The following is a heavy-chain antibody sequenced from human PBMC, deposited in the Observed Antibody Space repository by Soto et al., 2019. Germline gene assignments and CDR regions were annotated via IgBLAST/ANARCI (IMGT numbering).Heavy chain of an antibody. J-gene: IGHJ5*02. D-gene: IGHD1-1*01. CDR3: TTDPSQLLQLERRGGRVNWFDP. V-gene: IGHV3-15*07. CDR2: IKSKTDGGTT. Sequence: GGSLRLSCAASGFTFSNAWMNWVRQAPGKGLEWVGRIKSKTDGGTTDYAAPVKGRFTISRDDSKNTLYLQMNSLKTEDTAVYYCTTDPSQLLQLERRGGRVNWFDPWGQGTLVTVSS. CDR1: GFTFSNAW.